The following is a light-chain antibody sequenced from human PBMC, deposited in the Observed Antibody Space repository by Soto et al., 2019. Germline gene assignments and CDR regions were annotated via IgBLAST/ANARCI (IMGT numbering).Light chain of an antibody. CDR1: QSLLHSSGDTY. Sequence: DVVLTQSPLSLPVTLGQPASISCRSSQSLLHSSGDTYLNWFHQRPGQSPRRLIYKVSNRDSGVPDRFSGSGSGTDFTLKISRVEAEDIGVYYCMQNTHWHPYTFGQGTKVDIK. J-gene: IGKJ2*01. CDR2: KVS. CDR3: MQNTHWHPYT. V-gene: IGKV2-30*02.